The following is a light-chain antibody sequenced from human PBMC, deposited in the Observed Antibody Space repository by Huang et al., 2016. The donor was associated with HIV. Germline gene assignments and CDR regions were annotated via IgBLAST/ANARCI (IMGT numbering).Light chain of an antibody. CDR3: QQSHSTPQT. CDR2: GAS. CDR1: QTIKKY. Sequence: DIQMTQSPSSLSASVGDRVTITCRASQTIKKYLNWYQQKPSQAPRLLIYGASNLQTEVPSRFSGSGSGTDFSLTISSLQPEDCAIYYCQQSHSTPQTFGQGTRLDIK. V-gene: IGKV1-39*01. J-gene: IGKJ5*01.